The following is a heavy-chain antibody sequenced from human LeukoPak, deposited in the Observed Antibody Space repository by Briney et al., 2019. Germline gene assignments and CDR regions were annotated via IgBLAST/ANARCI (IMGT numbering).Heavy chain of an antibody. CDR1: GYIFTTYW. D-gene: IGHD7-27*01. CDR2: IYPGDSDT. V-gene: IGHV5-51*01. J-gene: IGHJ4*02. CDR3: ARDNWGRFDY. Sequence: GESLKISCKTSGYIFTTYWIGWVRQMAGKGLEWMGIIYPGDSDTRYSPSFQGQVTISADKSISTAYLQWSSLKASDTAMYYCARDNWGRFDYWGQGTLVTVSS.